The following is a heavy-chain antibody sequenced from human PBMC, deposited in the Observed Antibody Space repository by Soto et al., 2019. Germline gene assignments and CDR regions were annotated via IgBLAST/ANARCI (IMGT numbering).Heavy chain of an antibody. CDR2: IYYSGST. J-gene: IGHJ4*02. CDR3: ARGFWSGYYTFDY. D-gene: IGHD3-3*01. V-gene: IGHV4-30-4*01. Sequence: SETKSLTCTVSGGSISSGDYYWSWIRKPPGKGLEWIGYIYYSGSTYYNPSLKSRVTISVDTSKNQFSLKLSSVTAADTAVYYCARGFWSGYYTFDYWGQGTLVTVSS. CDR1: GGSISSGDYY.